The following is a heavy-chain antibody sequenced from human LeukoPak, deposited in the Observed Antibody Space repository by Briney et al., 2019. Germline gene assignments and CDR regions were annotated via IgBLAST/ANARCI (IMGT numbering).Heavy chain of an antibody. CDR3: AKAPVTSCRGAFCYPFDS. V-gene: IGHV3-23*01. J-gene: IGHJ4*02. Sequence: GGSLRLSCTVSGFSLSSYALSWVCRAPGKGLEWDSATSSSDAGKYYADSVRGRFTISRDNSRNTMYLQMNSLRVEDAAVYYCAKAPVTSCRGAFCYPFDSWGQGTLVTVSS. D-gene: IGHD2-15*01. CDR1: GFSLSSYA. CDR2: TSSSDAGK.